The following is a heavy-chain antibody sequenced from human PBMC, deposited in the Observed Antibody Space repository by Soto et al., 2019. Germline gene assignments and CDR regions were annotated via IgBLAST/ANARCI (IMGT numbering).Heavy chain of an antibody. CDR3: GNPAYYDSSFFHGLDN. J-gene: IGHJ4*02. CDR2: ISYDGSNK. D-gene: IGHD3-22*01. V-gene: IGHV3-30*18. CDR1: GFTFSSYG. Sequence: GGSLRLSCAASGFTFSSYGMHWVRQAPGKGLEWVAVISYDGSNKYYADSVQGRFTISRDNSKNTLYLQMNSLRAEDTAVYYCGNPAYYDSSFFHGLDNRGEGTLV.